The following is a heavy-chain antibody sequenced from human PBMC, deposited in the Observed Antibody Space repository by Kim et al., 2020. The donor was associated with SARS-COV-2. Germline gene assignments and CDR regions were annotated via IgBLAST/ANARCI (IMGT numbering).Heavy chain of an antibody. D-gene: IGHD5-12*01. CDR2: ISWNSGSI. V-gene: IGHV3-9*01. Sequence: GGSLRLSCAASGFTFDDYAMHWVRQAPGKGLEWVSGISWNSGSIGYADSVKGRFTISRDNAKNSLYLQMNSLRAEDTALYYCAKEDIVATIGGVRYYYG. CDR3: AKEDIVATIGGVRYYYG. CDR1: GFTFDDYA. J-gene: IGHJ6*01.